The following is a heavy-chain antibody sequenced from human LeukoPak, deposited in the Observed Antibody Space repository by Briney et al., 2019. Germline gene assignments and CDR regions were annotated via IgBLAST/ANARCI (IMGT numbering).Heavy chain of an antibody. V-gene: IGHV3-23*01. CDR3: AKDISGYDSFDY. CDR1: GLTFSNYA. D-gene: IGHD5-12*01. J-gene: IGHJ4*02. Sequence: GGSLRLSCAASGLTFSNYAMNWVRRAPGKGLEWVSGISTTDATTSYADSVKGRFTISRDNSKNTLYLQMNSLRAEDTAKYYCAKDISGYDSFDYWGQGTQVTVSS. CDR2: ISTTDATT.